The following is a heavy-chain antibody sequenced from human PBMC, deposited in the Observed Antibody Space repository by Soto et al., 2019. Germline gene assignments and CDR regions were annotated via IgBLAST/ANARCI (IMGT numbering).Heavy chain of an antibody. D-gene: IGHD3-22*01. J-gene: IGHJ6*02. V-gene: IGHV1-69*02. Sequence: QVQLVQSGAEVKKPWSSVKVSCKASGGTFSSYTISWVRQAPGQGLEWMGRIIPILGIANYAQKFQRRVTITADKSTSTAYMELSSLRSEDTAVDYCARASDRGGMDGWGQGTTVTVSS. CDR1: GGTFSSYT. CDR2: IIPILGIA. CDR3: ARASDRGGMDG.